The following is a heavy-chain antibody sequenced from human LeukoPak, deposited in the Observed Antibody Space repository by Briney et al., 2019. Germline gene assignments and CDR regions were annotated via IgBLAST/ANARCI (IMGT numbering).Heavy chain of an antibody. CDR3: AREIYGRFDF. V-gene: IGHV1-18*01. Sequence: GASVKVSCKASGYTFTTYGISWVRQAPGQGLECMGWINPYNGNTNYAQKFQGRVTLTTDTATSTAYMELRNLRSDDSAMHYCAREIYGRFDFWGQGTLVTVSS. CDR2: INPYNGNT. CDR1: GYTFTTYG. D-gene: IGHD4-17*01. J-gene: IGHJ4*02.